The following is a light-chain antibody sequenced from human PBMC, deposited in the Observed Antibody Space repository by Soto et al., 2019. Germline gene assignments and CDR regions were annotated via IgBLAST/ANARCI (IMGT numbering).Light chain of an antibody. V-gene: IGKV1-33*01. CDR1: QDISNY. CDR3: QQYDTLPLT. CDR2: DAS. J-gene: IGKJ4*01. Sequence: DIQMTQSPSSLSASVGDRVTITCQASQDISNYLNWFHQKPGKAPKLLIYDASNLGTGVPSRISGSGSGTDFTFTISSLQPEDIGTYYCQQYDTLPLTFGGGTKVVI.